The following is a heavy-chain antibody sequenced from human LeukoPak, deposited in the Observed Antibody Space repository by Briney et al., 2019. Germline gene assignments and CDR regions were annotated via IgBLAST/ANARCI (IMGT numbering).Heavy chain of an antibody. CDR2: ISGSGGST. D-gene: IGHD4-23*01. CDR3: ATFSGNGFRSGNY. CDR1: GFTFSSYA. Sequence: PGGSLRLSCAASGFTFSSYAMSWVRQAPGRGLEWVSAISGSGGSTYYADSVKGRFAISRDNSKNTLYLQMNSLRAEDTAVYCCATFSGNGFRSGNYWGQGTLVTVSS. V-gene: IGHV3-23*01. J-gene: IGHJ4*02.